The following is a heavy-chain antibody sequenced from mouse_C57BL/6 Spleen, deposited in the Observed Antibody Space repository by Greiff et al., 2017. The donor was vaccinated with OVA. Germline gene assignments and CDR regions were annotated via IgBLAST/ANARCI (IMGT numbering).Heavy chain of an antibody. CDR1: GYTFTDYE. CDR2: IDPETGGT. CDR3: TRYDYDGGY. D-gene: IGHD2-4*01. Sequence: QVQLQQSGAELVRPGASVTLSCKASGYTFTDYEMHWVKQTPVHGLEWIGAIDPETGGTAYNQKFKGKAILTADKSSSTAYMELRSLTSEDSAVYYCTRYDYDGGYWGQGTTLTVSS. J-gene: IGHJ2*01. V-gene: IGHV1-15*01.